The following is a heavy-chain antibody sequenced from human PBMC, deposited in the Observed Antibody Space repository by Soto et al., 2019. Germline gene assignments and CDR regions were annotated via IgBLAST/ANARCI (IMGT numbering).Heavy chain of an antibody. CDR2: IYYTGST. CDR1: GGSLSSFY. CDR3: ARGGWSMDY. Sequence: QVQLQESGPGLVNPSETLSLTCTVSGGSLSSFYWSWIRQPPGKGLEWIGYIYYTGSTTYNPSLKSRLTMSVDTSKNQFSLQLRSGTAADTAVYYCARGGWSMDYWGQGTLVTVSS. J-gene: IGHJ4*02. V-gene: IGHV4-59*01. D-gene: IGHD2-15*01.